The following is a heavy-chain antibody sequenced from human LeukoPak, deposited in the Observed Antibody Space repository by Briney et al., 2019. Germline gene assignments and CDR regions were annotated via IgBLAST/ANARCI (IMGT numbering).Heavy chain of an antibody. CDR3: ARGGGRGYYDSSGYGLH. D-gene: IGHD3-22*01. CDR1: GFTFSSYA. CDR2: ISYDGSNK. J-gene: IGHJ4*02. Sequence: PGRSLRLSCAASGFTFSSYAMHWVRQAPGKGLEWVAVISYDGSNKYYADSVKGRFTTSRDNSKNTLYLQMNSLRAEDTAVYYCARGGGRGYYDSSGYGLHWGQGTLVTVSS. V-gene: IGHV3-30-3*01.